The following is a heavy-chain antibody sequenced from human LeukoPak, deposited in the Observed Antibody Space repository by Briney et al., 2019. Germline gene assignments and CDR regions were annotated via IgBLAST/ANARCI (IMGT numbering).Heavy chain of an antibody. Sequence: GGSLRLSCAASGFTFSSYEMNRVRQAPGKGLEWVSYISSSGSTIYYADSVKGRFTISRDNAKNSLYLQMNSLRAEDTAVYYCARAARAVALDYWGQGTLVTVSS. V-gene: IGHV3-48*03. CDR2: ISSSGSTI. D-gene: IGHD6-19*01. CDR1: GFTFSSYE. CDR3: ARAARAVALDY. J-gene: IGHJ4*02.